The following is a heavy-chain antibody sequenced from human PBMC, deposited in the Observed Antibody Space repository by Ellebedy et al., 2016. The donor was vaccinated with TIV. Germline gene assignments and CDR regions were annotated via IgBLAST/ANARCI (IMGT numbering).Heavy chain of an antibody. J-gene: IGHJ4*02. Sequence: GESLKISCAASGFTFSNAWMSWVRQAPGKGLEWVGRIKSKTDGGTTDYAAPVKGRFTISRDDSKNTLYLQMNSLKTEDTAVYYCTTVRRLWFGEYNDYWGQGTLVTVSS. D-gene: IGHD3-10*01. CDR1: GFTFSNAW. CDR2: IKSKTDGGTT. V-gene: IGHV3-15*01. CDR3: TTVRRLWFGEYNDY.